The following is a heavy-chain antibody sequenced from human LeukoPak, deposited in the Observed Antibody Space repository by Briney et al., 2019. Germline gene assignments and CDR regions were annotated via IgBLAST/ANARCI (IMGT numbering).Heavy chain of an antibody. CDR2: IKQDGSEK. CDR3: ARDPLSKSDI. Sequence: GGSLGLSCAASGFTLGSYWASWVRQAPGKGLQWVANIKQDGSEKYYVDSVKGRFSISRDNAKNSLYLQMNSLRAEDTAMYYCARDPLSKSDIWGQGTMVTVSS. CDR1: GFTLGSYW. V-gene: IGHV3-7*04. J-gene: IGHJ3*02.